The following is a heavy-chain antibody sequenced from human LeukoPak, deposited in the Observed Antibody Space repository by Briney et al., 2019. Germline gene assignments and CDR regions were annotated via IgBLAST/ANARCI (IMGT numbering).Heavy chain of an antibody. CDR1: GFTFSSYA. Sequence: GGSLRLSCAASGFTFSSYAMHWVRQAPGKGLEWVAVISYDGSNKYYADSVKGRFTISRDNSKNTLYLQMNSLRAEDTAAYYCARDFWAAAAGFFDYWGQGTLVTVSS. CDR2: ISYDGSNK. J-gene: IGHJ4*02. D-gene: IGHD6-13*01. CDR3: ARDFWAAAAGFFDY. V-gene: IGHV3-30-3*01.